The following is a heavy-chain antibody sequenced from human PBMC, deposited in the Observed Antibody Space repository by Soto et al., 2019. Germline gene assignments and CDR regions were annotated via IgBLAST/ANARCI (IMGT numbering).Heavy chain of an antibody. CDR2: IYYSGSGST. CDR3: ARDRAGGDLDY. D-gene: IGHD2-21*02. V-gene: IGHV4-59*01. J-gene: IGHJ4*02. CDR1: GGSISSYY. Sequence: SETLYLTCTVSGGSISSYYWSWIRQSPGKGLEWIGYIYYSGSGSTNYNPSLKSRVSISVDTSKNQFSLKLTSVTAADTAVYYCARDRAGGDLDYWGQGTLVTVSS.